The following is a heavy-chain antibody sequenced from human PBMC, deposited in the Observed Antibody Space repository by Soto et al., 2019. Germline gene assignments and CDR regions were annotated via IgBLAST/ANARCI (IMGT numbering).Heavy chain of an antibody. V-gene: IGHV1-24*01. Sequence: ASVKVSFKVSGYTLTELSMHWVRQAPGKGLEWMGGFDPEDGETIYAQKFQGRVTMTEDTSTDTAYMELSSLRSEDTAVYYCATYIIAVASYYFDYWGQGTLVTVSS. D-gene: IGHD6-19*01. CDR3: ATYIIAVASYYFDY. CDR2: FDPEDGET. J-gene: IGHJ4*02. CDR1: GYTLTELS.